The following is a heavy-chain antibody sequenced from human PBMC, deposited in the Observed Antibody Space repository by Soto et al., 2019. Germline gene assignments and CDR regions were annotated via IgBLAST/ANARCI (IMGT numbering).Heavy chain of an antibody. CDR2: IYHSGST. V-gene: IGHV4-59*08. D-gene: IGHD2-15*01. Sequence: SETLSLTCTVSGGSISSYYWSWIRQPPGKGLEWIGYIYHSGSTNYNPSLKSRVTISVDTSKNQFSLKLSSVTAADTAVYYCARGAAYCSGGSCLYNYFDYWGQGTLVTVSS. J-gene: IGHJ4*02. CDR1: GGSISSYY. CDR3: ARGAAYCSGGSCLYNYFDY.